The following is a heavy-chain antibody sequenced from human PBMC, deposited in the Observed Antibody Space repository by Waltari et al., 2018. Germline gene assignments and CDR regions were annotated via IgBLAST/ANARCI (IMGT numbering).Heavy chain of an antibody. V-gene: IGHV4-59*01. CDR1: GGSISSYY. Sequence: QVQLQESGPGLVKPSETLSLTCTVSGGSISSYYWSWIRQPPGKGLEWIGYIYYSGSTNYTPSPKIRVTRAVDTSKNQFSRKLSSVTAADTAVYYCARGIAAAGSKYYYYYGMDVWGQGTTVTVSS. CDR2: IYYSGST. D-gene: IGHD6-13*01. J-gene: IGHJ6*02. CDR3: ARGIAAAGSKYYYYYGMDV.